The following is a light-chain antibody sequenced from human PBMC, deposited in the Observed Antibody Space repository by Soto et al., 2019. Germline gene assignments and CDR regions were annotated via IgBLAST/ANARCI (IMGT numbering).Light chain of an antibody. Sequence: EIVLTQSPATLSLSPGARATLSCRASQSVSSYLAWSQQKPGQAPRLGIYDAFNRSTGIPARFSGRWSGTDFTLTISSLEPEDFADYYCQQRSNWITFGQGTRLEI. CDR1: QSVSSY. V-gene: IGKV3-11*01. J-gene: IGKJ5*01. CDR3: QQRSNWIT. CDR2: DAF.